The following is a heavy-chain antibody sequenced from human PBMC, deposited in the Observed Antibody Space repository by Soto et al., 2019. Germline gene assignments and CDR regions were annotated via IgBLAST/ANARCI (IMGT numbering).Heavy chain of an antibody. CDR1: GFTFSSYS. J-gene: IGHJ4*02. CDR2: ISSSSSYI. Sequence: PGGSLRLSCAASGFTFSSYSMNWVRQAPGKGLEWVSSISSSSSYIYYADSVKGRFTISRDNAKNSLYLQMNSLRVEDTAVYYCAKKVPGSNPLDSWGQGALVTVS. V-gene: IGHV3-21*04. D-gene: IGHD1-1*01. CDR3: AKKVPGSNPLDS.